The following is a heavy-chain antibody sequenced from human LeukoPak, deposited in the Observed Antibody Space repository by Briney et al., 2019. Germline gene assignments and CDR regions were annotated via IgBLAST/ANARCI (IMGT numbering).Heavy chain of an antibody. V-gene: IGHV4-34*01. Sequence: PSETLSLTCAVYGGSFSGYYWSWIRQPPGKGLEWIGEINHSGSTNYNPSLKSRVTISVDTSKNQFSLKLSSVTAADTAVYYCASVEMATMGDGMDVWGQGTTVTVSS. D-gene: IGHD5-24*01. CDR3: ASVEMATMGDGMDV. CDR1: GGSFSGYY. CDR2: INHSGST. J-gene: IGHJ6*02.